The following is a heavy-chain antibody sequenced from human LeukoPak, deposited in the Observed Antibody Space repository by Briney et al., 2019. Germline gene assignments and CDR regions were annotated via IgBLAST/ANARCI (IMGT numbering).Heavy chain of an antibody. CDR3: ARERVSYYDSSGSYPY. V-gene: IGHV1-69*13. D-gene: IGHD3-22*01. CDR2: IIPIFCTA. Sequence: ASVKVSCKASGGTFSSYAISWVRQAPGQGPELMGGIIPIFCTANYAQKFQGRVTITADESTSTAYMELSSLRSEDTAVYYCARERVSYYDSSGSYPYWGQGTLVTVSS. J-gene: IGHJ4*02. CDR1: GGTFSSYA.